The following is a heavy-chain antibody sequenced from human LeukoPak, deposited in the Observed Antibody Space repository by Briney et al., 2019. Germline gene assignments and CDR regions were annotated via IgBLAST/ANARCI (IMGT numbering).Heavy chain of an antibody. CDR1: GYTFTGYY. J-gene: IGHJ4*02. D-gene: IGHD4-17*01. V-gene: IGHV1-2*02. CDR2: INPNSSGT. Sequence: ASVKVSCKASGYTFTGYYIYWVRQAPGQGLEWMGWINPNSSGTNYAQKLQGRVTMTTDTSTSTAYMELRSLRSDDTAVYYCASDRGGDYNFDYWGQGTLVTVSS. CDR3: ASDRGGDYNFDY.